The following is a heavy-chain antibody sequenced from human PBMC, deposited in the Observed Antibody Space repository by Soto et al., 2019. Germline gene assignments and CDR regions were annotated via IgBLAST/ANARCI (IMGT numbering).Heavy chain of an antibody. CDR2: ISYDGSNK. CDR3: AKVDSPLIFGVVLYDY. J-gene: IGHJ4*02. CDR1: GFTFSSYG. D-gene: IGHD3-3*01. Sequence: GGSLRLSCAASGFTFSSYGMHWVRQAPGKGLEWVAVISYDGSNKYYADSVKGRFTISRDNSKNTLYLQMNSLRAEDTAVYYCAKVDSPLIFGVVLYDYWGQGTLVTVSS. V-gene: IGHV3-30*18.